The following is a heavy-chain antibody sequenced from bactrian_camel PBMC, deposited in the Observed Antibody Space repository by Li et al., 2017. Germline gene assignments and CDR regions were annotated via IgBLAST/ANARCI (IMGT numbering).Heavy chain of an antibody. V-gene: IGHV3-2*01. CDR1: GFTFSSNY. Sequence: QVQLVESGGGLVQPGGSLRLSCAASGFTFSSNYMSWVRQAPGKGLEWVSSINSDGSNAYYADSVKGRFTISQDNAKKTMYLQMDHLKTEDTAIYYCAAGWSYGVGTLLRRHYDYWGQGTQVTVS. J-gene: IGHJ4*01. CDR3: AAGWSYGVGTLLRRHYDY. D-gene: IGHD5*01. CDR2: INSDGSNA.